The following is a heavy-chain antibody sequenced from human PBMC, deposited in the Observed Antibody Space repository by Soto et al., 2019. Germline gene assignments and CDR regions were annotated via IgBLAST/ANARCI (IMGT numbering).Heavy chain of an antibody. CDR2: INPKSGGT. J-gene: IGHJ6*02. CDR3: ARGDSTDCSNGVCSFFYNHDMDV. Sequence: ASVKVSCKASGYSFTDYHIHWVRQAPGQGLEWLGRINPKSGGTSTAQKLQGWVTMTTDTSISTASMELTRLTSDDTAIYYCARGDSTDCSNGVCSFFYNHDMDVWGQGTTVTVSS. CDR1: GYSFTDYH. V-gene: IGHV1-2*04. D-gene: IGHD2-8*01.